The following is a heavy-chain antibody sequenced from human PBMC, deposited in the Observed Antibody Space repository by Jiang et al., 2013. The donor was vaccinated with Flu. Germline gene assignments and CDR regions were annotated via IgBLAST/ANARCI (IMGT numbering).Heavy chain of an antibody. CDR3: ARGSGAAFNI. D-gene: IGHD7-27*01. Sequence: NWIRQSPSRGLEWLGRTYYRSKWYSDYAVSVKSRITINPDTSKNQFYLQLNSVTPEDTAVYYCARGSGAAFNIWGQGTMVTVSS. CDR2: TYYRSKWYS. V-gene: IGHV6-1*01. J-gene: IGHJ3*02.